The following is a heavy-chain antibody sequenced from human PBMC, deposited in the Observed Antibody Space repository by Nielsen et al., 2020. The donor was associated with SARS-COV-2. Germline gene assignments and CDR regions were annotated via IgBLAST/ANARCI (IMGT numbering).Heavy chain of an antibody. J-gene: IGHJ6*02. V-gene: IGHV3-33*01. D-gene: IGHD6-13*01. Sequence: LSLTCAASGFTFSSYGMHWVRQAPGQGLEWVAVIWYDGNNEYYADSVKGRFTISRDNSKNTLYLQMNSLRAEDTAVYYCARGGAAAGFYYYYGMDVWGQGTTVTVSS. CDR1: GFTFSSYG. CDR3: ARGGAAAGFYYYYGMDV. CDR2: IWYDGNNE.